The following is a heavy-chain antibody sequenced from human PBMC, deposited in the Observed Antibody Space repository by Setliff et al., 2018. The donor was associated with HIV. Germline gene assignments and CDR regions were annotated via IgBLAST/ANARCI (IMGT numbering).Heavy chain of an antibody. CDR2: VHPNSGDA. CDR1: GYTFTGHY. D-gene: IGHD3-10*01. CDR3: ARNFGLSPSGKYYYYYGMDI. J-gene: IGHJ6*02. Sequence: GASVKVSCKASGYTFTGHYLHWVRQAPGQGLEWLGWVHPNSGDAIYAQNFQGRVTMTRDTSINAAYMELRGLRSDDTAVYYCARNFGLSPSGKYYYYYGMDIWGQGTTVTVSS. V-gene: IGHV1-2*02.